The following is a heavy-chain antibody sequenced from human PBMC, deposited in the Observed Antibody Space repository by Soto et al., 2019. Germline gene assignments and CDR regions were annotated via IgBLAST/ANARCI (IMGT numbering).Heavy chain of an antibody. CDR1: GYTFTSYA. D-gene: IGHD2-8*01. V-gene: IGHV1-3*01. CDR2: INAGNGNT. J-gene: IGHJ4*02. Sequence: ASVKVSCKASGYTFTSYAMHWVRQAPGQRLEWMGWINAGNGNTKYSQKFQGRVTITRDTSASTAYMELSSLRSEDTAVYYCARDYCTNGVCLHFDYWGQGTLVTVSS. CDR3: ARDYCTNGVCLHFDY.